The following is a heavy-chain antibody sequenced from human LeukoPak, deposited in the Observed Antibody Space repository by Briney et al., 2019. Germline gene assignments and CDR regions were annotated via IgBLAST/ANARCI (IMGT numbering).Heavy chain of an antibody. J-gene: IGHJ4*02. D-gene: IGHD2-2*01. CDR3: ARDRATVVVPAAMYGY. V-gene: IGHV1-2*02. CDR1: GYTFTGYY. CDR2: INPNSGGT. Sequence: ASVKVSCKASGYTFTGYYMHWVRQAPGQGLEWMGWINPNSGGTNYAQKLQGRVTMTTDTSTSTAYMELRSLRSDDTAVYYCARDRATVVVPAAMYGYWGQGTLVTVSS.